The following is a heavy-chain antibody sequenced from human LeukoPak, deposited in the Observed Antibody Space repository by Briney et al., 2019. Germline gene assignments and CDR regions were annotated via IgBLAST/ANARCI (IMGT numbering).Heavy chain of an antibody. CDR3: ARDSLTMVRGVPIFDY. J-gene: IGHJ4*02. Sequence: PSETLSLTCAVYGGSFSGYYWSWIRQPAGKGLEWIGRIYTSGSTNYNPSLKSRVTMSVDTSKNQFSLRLSSVTAADTAVYYCARDSLTMVRGVPIFDYWGQGTLVTVSS. CDR1: GGSFSGYY. CDR2: IYTSGST. V-gene: IGHV4-4*07. D-gene: IGHD3-10*01.